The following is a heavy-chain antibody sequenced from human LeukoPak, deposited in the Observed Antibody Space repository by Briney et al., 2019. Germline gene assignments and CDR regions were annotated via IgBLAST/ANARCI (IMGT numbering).Heavy chain of an antibody. CDR3: AREGAGGDGYNGGAFDI. CDR2: INHSGST. CDR1: GGSFSGYH. J-gene: IGHJ3*02. V-gene: IGHV4-34*01. D-gene: IGHD5-24*01. Sequence: SETLSLTCAVYGGSFSGYHWSWIRQPPGKGLEWIGEINHSGSTNYNPSLKSRVTISVDTSKNQFSLKLSSVTAADTAVYYCAREGAGGDGYNGGAFDIWGQGTMVTVSS.